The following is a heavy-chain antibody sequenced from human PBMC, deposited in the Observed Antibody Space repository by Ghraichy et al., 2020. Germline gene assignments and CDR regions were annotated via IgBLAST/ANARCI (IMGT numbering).Heavy chain of an antibody. CDR2: IYYSGST. CDR3: ARESRPKQQLVLGDYYYYMDV. V-gene: IGHV4-59*01. CDR1: GGSISSYY. D-gene: IGHD6-13*01. J-gene: IGHJ6*03. Sequence: SETLSLTCTVSGGSISSYYWSWIRQPPGKGLEWIGYIYYSGSTNYNPSLKSRVTISVDTSKNQFSLKLSSVTAADTAVYYCARESRPKQQLVLGDYYYYMDVWGKGTTVTVSS.